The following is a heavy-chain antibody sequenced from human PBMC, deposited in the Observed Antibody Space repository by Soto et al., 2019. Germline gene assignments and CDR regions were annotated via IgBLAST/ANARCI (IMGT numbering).Heavy chain of an antibody. V-gene: IGHV3-48*03. Sequence: SCKASGYTFTGYYVHWVRQAPGKGLEWVSYIHSGGSRIYYADSVKGRFTISRDNAKNSLFLQMNSLRAEDTAVYYCARDGTTETTNYHYAMDVWGQGTTVTVSS. CDR2: IHSGGSRI. D-gene: IGHD4-17*01. CDR1: GYTFTGYY. J-gene: IGHJ6*02. CDR3: ARDGTTETTNYHYAMDV.